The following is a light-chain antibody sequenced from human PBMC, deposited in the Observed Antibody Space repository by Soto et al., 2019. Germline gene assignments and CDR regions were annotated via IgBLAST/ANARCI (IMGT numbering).Light chain of an antibody. J-gene: IGLJ3*02. CDR1: SSDVGAYKY. CDR2: EVS. CDR3: SSYAGSNNWV. V-gene: IGLV2-8*01. Sequence: QSALTQPPSASGSPGQSVTISCTGTSSDVGAYKYVSWYQQHPGKAPKLMIYEVSKRPSGVPDRFSGSKSGNTASLTVSGLQAEDEADYYCSSYAGSNNWVFGGGTKLPVL.